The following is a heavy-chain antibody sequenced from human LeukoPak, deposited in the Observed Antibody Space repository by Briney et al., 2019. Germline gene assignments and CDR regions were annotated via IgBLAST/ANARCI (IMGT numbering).Heavy chain of an antibody. CDR1: GGTFSSYA. J-gene: IGHJ5*02. CDR2: IIPIFGTA. D-gene: IGHD3-22*01. Sequence: SVKVSCKASGGTFSSYAISWVRHAPGQGLEWMGGIIPIFGTANYAQKFQGRVTITTDESTSTAYMELSSLRSEDTAVYYCGASPYYYDSSGYQNWFDPWGQGTLVTVSS. CDR3: GASPYYYDSSGYQNWFDP. V-gene: IGHV1-69*05.